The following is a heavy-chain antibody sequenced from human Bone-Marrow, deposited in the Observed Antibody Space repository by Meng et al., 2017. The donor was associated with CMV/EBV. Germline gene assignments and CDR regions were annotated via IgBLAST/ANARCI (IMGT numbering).Heavy chain of an antibody. D-gene: IGHD6-13*01. CDR3: AREIAAGANWFDP. CDR1: GGSISSYY. V-gene: IGHV4-59*01. CDR2: IYYSGST. J-gene: IGHJ5*02. Sequence: LSCTVSGGSISSYYWSWIRQPPGKGLEWIGYIYYSGSTNYNPSLKSRVTISVDTSKNQFSLKLSSVTAADTAVYYCAREIAAGANWFDPWGQGTLVTVSS.